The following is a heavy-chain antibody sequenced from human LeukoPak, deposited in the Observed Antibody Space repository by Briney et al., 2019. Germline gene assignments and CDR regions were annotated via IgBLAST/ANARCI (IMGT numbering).Heavy chain of an antibody. J-gene: IGHJ3*02. V-gene: IGHV3-74*01. CDR3: ARGYPYDAFDI. Sequence: PGGSLRLSCAASGFTFGSYWMHWVRQAPGKGLVWVSRINSDGSSTSYAGSVKGRFTISRDNAKNTLYLQMNSLRAEDTAVYYCARGYPYDAFDIWGQGTMVTVSS. CDR2: INSDGSST. D-gene: IGHD1-1*01. CDR1: GFTFGSYW.